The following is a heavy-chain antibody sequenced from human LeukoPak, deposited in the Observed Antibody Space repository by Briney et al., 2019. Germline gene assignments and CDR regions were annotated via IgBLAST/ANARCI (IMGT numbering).Heavy chain of an antibody. D-gene: IGHD5-18*01. Sequence: SLRLSCAASRFTFSNYGMHWVRQAPGKGLEWVAVILYDGSNKIYADSVKGRFTISRDNSKNTLYLQMNSLRGEDTAVYYCARDPGRGYTYGYGFDYWGQGTLVTVSS. CDR1: RFTFSNYG. CDR2: ILYDGSNK. V-gene: IGHV3-33*01. CDR3: ARDPGRGYTYGYGFDY. J-gene: IGHJ4*02.